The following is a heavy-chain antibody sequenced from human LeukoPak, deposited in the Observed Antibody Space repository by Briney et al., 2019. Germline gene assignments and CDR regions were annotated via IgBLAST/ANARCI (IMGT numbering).Heavy chain of an antibody. V-gene: IGHV4-30-2*01. D-gene: IGHD3-10*01. J-gene: IGHJ5*02. CDR2: IYHTGST. Sequence: SQTLSLTCTVFGASISSGTYSWSWIRQPPGEGLEWIGYIYHTGSTYYNPSLKGRVTISVDRSKNQFSLNLNFVTAADTALYYCARGDGSGSGRWFDPWGQGTLITVSS. CDR3: ARGDGSGSGRWFDP. CDR1: GASISSGTYS.